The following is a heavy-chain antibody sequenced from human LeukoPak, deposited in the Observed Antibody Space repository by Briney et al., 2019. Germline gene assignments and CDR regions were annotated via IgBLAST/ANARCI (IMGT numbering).Heavy chain of an antibody. CDR1: GYTFTSYA. D-gene: IGHD3-22*01. J-gene: IGHJ3*02. CDR3: ASPHPYYYDSSGYYQADAFDI. CDR2: INAGNGNT. Sequence: ASVKVSCKASGYTFTSYAMHWVRQAPGQRLEWMGWINAGNGNTKYSQKFQGRVTITRDTSASTAYMELSSLRSEDTAVYYCASPHPYYYDSSGYYQADAFDIWGQGTMVTVSS. V-gene: IGHV1-3*01.